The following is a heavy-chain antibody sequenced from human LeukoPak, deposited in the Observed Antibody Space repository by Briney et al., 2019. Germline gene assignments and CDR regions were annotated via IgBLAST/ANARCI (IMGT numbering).Heavy chain of an antibody. Sequence: SETLSLTCTVSGGSIRSSYYYWGWIRQPPGKGLEWIGSIYDSGSTYYNPSLKSRVTISVDTSRNQFSLKLSSVTAADTAVYYCARGISYGDYAFDYWGQGTLVTVSS. J-gene: IGHJ4*02. CDR3: ARGISYGDYAFDY. CDR2: IYDSGST. D-gene: IGHD4-17*01. V-gene: IGHV4-39*07. CDR1: GGSIRSSYYY.